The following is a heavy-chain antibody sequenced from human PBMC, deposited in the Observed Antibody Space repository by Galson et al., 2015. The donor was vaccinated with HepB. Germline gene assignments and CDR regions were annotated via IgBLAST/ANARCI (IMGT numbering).Heavy chain of an antibody. CDR2: IYNVRST. V-gene: IGHV3-53*01. CDR3: VREAANSASDFGSI. Sequence: SLRLSCAASGLTVSSNYMNWVRQAPGKGLEWVSVIYNVRSTFYADSVKGRFTISRDNSKNTVYLQMNSLRAEDTALYYCVREAANSASDFGSIWGQGTLVTVSS. D-gene: IGHD4-23*01. J-gene: IGHJ4*02. CDR1: GLTVSSNY.